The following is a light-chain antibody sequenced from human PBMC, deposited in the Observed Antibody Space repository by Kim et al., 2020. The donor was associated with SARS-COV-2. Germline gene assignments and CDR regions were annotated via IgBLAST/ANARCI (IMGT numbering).Light chain of an antibody. V-gene: IGLV2-14*03. CDR2: DVS. Sequence: QSLIVSCTGTSSDVGGYDCVSWYQQHPGTAHKLMIYDVSNRPSGVSNRFSGSKSGNTASLTISGLQAEDEADYYCTSYTTTSTLWVFGGGTQLTVL. CDR3: TSYTTTSTLWV. J-gene: IGLJ3*02. CDR1: SSDVGGYDC.